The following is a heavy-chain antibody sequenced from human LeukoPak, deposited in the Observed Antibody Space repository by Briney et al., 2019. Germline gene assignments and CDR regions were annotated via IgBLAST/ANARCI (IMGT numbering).Heavy chain of an antibody. J-gene: IGHJ5*02. CDR3: ARSPSSSWYFKKQCWFDP. CDR1: GYTFTSYD. D-gene: IGHD6-13*01. CDR2: MNPNSGNT. Sequence: ASVKVSCKASGYTFTSYDINWVRQATGQGLEWMGWMNPNSGNTGYAQKFQGRVTITRNTSISTAYMELSSLRSEDTAVYYCARSPSSSWYFKKQCWFDPWGQGTLVTVSS. V-gene: IGHV1-8*03.